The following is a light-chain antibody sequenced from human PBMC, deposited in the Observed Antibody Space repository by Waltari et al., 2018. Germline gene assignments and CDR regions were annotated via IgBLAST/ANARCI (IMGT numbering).Light chain of an antibody. CDR1: QSLLHSDGKTY. CDR2: EVS. J-gene: IGKJ1*01. V-gene: IGKV2-29*02. Sequence: DIVMTQTPLSLSVTPGQPASISCKSSQSLLHSDGKTYLYWYLQKAGQSPHLLIYEVSSRFSRVTDRVSGSGSGTDFTLKISRVEAEDVGVYYCMHGKNVPPAFGQGTKVEIK. CDR3: MHGKNVPPA.